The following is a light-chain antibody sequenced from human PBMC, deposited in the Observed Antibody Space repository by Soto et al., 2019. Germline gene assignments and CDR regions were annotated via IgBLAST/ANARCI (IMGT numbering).Light chain of an antibody. Sequence: DIHLTQSPSTLTESVGDRVTITCRASQSISSWLAWYQQKPGKAPKLLIYKASTLESGVPSRFSGSGSGTEFTLTISSLQPDEFATYYCQHWVDYMWTFGQGTKVEIK. CDR2: KAS. J-gene: IGKJ1*01. V-gene: IGKV1-5*03. CDR1: QSISSW. CDR3: QHWVDYMWT.